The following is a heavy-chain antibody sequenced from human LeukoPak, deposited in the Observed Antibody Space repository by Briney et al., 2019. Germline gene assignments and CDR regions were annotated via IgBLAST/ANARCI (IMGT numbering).Heavy chain of an antibody. J-gene: IGHJ4*02. CDR2: ISSSGGGT. Sequence: GGSLRLSCAASGFTFSSYAMSWVRQAPGKGLEWVSAISSSGGGTYYADSVKGRFTISRDNSKNTLYLQMNSLRAGDTAVYYCAKDRDYLDYWGQGTLVTVSS. CDR3: AKDRDYLDY. V-gene: IGHV3-23*01. D-gene: IGHD4-17*01. CDR1: GFTFSSYA.